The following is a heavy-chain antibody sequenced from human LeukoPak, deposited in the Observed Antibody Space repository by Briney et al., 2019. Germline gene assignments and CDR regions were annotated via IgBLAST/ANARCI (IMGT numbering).Heavy chain of an antibody. V-gene: IGHV3-30-3*01. Sequence: GGSLRLSCAASGFTFSSYAMHWVRQAPGKGLEWVAVISYDGSNKYYADSVKGRFTISRDNSKNTLYPQMNSLRAEDTAVYYCASGVVIDFYYYGMDVWGQGTTVTVSS. J-gene: IGHJ6*02. D-gene: IGHD3-3*01. CDR1: GFTFSSYA. CDR2: ISYDGSNK. CDR3: ASGVVIDFYYYGMDV.